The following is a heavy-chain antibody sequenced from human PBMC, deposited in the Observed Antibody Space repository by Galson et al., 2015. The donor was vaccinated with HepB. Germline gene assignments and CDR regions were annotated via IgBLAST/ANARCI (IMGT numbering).Heavy chain of an antibody. CDR1: GFTFSNFA. CDR2: ISFDGSEI. J-gene: IGHJ4*02. D-gene: IGHD5-18*01. V-gene: IGHV3-30*04. CDR3: ARDFHSGYSFGSFDY. Sequence: SLRLSCAASGFTFSNFAMHWVRQTPGKGLEWVALISFDGSEIYYADSVKGRFTISRDSSKNTLYLQMDSLRGEDTALYFCARDFHSGYSFGSFDYWGQGTLVTVSS.